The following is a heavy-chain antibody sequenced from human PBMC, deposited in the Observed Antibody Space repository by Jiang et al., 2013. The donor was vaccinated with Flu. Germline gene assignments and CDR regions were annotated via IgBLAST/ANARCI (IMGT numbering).Heavy chain of an antibody. CDR2: TSGSGGSI. CDR1: GFPFSSFA. Sequence: VQLVESGGGLVQPGESLRLSCAASGFPFSSFAMSWVRQVSGKGLEWVSTSGSGGSIYYADSVKGRFTISRDNSKSTLFLQMNSLRAEDTAVYYCAKYRGSLNTNWYFHVWGRGTLVTVSS. D-gene: IGHD5-12*01. V-gene: IGHV3-23*04. CDR3: AKYRGSLNTNWYFHV. J-gene: IGHJ2*01.